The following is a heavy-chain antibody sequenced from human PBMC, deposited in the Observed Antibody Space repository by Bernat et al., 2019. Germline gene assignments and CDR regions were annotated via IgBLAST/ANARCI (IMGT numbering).Heavy chain of an antibody. D-gene: IGHD4-17*01. CDR2: IKSKTDGGTT. V-gene: IGHV3-15*01. CDR1: GFTFSNAW. Sequence: EVQLVESGGGLVKPGGSLRLSCAASGFTFSNAWMSWVRQAPGKGLEWVGRIKSKTDGGTTDYAAPVKGRFTISRDDSKNTLYLQMNSLKTEDTAVYYCTTDYGDYEGAFDIWGQGTMVTVSS. CDR3: TTDYGDYEGAFDI. J-gene: IGHJ3*02.